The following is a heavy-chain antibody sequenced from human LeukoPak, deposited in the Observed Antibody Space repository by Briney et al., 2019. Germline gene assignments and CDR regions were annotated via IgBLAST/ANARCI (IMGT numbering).Heavy chain of an antibody. CDR1: GYTLTELS. J-gene: IGHJ4*02. V-gene: IGHV1-24*01. CDR2: FDPEDGET. CDR3: ATGVRIVGAAPFDY. D-gene: IGHD1-26*01. Sequence: ASVKVSCKVSGYTLTELSMHWVRQAPGKGLEGMGGFDPEDGETIYAQKFQGRVTMTEDTSTDTAYMELSSLRSEDTAVYYCATGVRIVGAAPFDYWGQGTLVTVSS.